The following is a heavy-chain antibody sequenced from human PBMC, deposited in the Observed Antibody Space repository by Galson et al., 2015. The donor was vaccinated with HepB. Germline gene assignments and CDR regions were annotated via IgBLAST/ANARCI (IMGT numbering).Heavy chain of an antibody. CDR1: GFTFSSYA. D-gene: IGHD3-10*01. CDR3: AQDNSHMLWFGELSAFDI. J-gene: IGHJ3*02. CDR2: LSGSGGST. V-gene: IGHV3-23*01. Sequence: SLRLSCAASGFTFSSYAMSWVRQAPGKGLEWVSALSGSGGSTYYADSVKGRFTISRDNSKNTLYLQMNSPRAEDTAIYYCAQDNSHMLWFGELSAFDIWGQGTMVTGSS.